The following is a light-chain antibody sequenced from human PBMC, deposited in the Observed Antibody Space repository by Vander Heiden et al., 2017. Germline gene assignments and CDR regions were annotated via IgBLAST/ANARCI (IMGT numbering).Light chain of an antibody. CDR1: SSDVGGYNY. CDR3: SSYTSSSPWV. CDR2: DVS. J-gene: IGLJ3*02. V-gene: IGLV2-14*03. Sequence: QSALTQPASVSGLPGQSLTISCAGTSSDVGGYNYVSWYQQHPGKAPKLMIYDVSNRPSGVSNRFSGSKSGNTASLTISGLQAEDEADYYCSSYTSSSPWVFGGGTKLTVL.